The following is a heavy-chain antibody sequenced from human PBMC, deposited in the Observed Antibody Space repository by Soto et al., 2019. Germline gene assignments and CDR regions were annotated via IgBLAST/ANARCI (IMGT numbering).Heavy chain of an antibody. D-gene: IGHD1-26*01. V-gene: IGHV4-59*01. J-gene: IGHJ6*02. CDR1: GGSISSDG. CDR3: ARALVVGATGYYYYGMDV. Sequence: SETLSLTCTASGGSISSDGWSWIRQPPGKGLEWIGYVYYSGSTNYNPSLKSRVTISVDTSKNQFSLKLSSVTAADTAVYYCARALVVGATGYYYYGMDVWGQGTKVTVSS. CDR2: VYYSGST.